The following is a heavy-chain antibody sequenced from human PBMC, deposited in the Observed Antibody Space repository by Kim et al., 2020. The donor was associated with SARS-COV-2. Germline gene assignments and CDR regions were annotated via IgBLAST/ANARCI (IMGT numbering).Heavy chain of an antibody. CDR1: GFTFSSYA. CDR3: ARAYSSSYYYGMDV. Sequence: GGSLRLSCAASGFTFSSYAMHWVRQAPGKGLEWVAVISYDGSNKYYADSVKGRFTISRDNSKNTLYLQMNSLRAEDTAVYYCARAYSSSYYYGMDVWGQGTTVTVSS. V-gene: IGHV3-30-3*01. D-gene: IGHD6-6*01. CDR2: ISYDGSNK. J-gene: IGHJ6*02.